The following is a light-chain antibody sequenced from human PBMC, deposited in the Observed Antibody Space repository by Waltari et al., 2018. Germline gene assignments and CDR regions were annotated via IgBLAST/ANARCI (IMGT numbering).Light chain of an antibody. CDR2: EVS. Sequence: QSALTQPASVSGSPGQSITISCTGTSSDVGGYKYVSWYQQHPGKAPKLMIYEVSNRPSGLSRRFSGSKAGNMASLTISGLQAEDEADYYCSSYASSSTLWVFGGGTKLTVL. CDR3: SSYASSSTLWV. J-gene: IGLJ3*02. V-gene: IGLV2-14*01. CDR1: SSDVGGYKY.